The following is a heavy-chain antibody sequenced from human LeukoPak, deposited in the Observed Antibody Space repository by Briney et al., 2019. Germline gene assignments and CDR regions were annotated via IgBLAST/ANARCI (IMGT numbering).Heavy chain of an antibody. CDR1: GGSFSGYY. CDR3: ARGYYDFWSGQIDAFDI. CDR2: INHSGST. D-gene: IGHD3-3*01. J-gene: IGHJ3*02. V-gene: IGHV4-34*01. Sequence: SETLSLTCAVYGGSFSGYYWSWIRQPPGKGLEWIGEINHSGSTSYNPSLKSRVTISVDTSKNQFSLKLSSVTAADTAVYYCARGYYDFWSGQIDAFDIWGQETMVTVSS.